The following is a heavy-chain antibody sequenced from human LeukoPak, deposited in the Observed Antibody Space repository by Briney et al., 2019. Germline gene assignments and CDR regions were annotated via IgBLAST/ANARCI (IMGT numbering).Heavy chain of an antibody. Sequence: KVSCKASGGTFSXYAISWVRQAPGQGLEWMGGIIPIFGTANYAQKFQGRVTITADESTSTAYMELRSLRSDDTAVYYCARENYYDGSGSPSASAPVDHWGQGTLVTVSS. CDR1: GGTFSXYA. CDR2: IIPIFGTA. V-gene: IGHV1-69*01. CDR3: ARENYYDGSGSPSASAPVDH. J-gene: IGHJ4*02. D-gene: IGHD3-22*01.